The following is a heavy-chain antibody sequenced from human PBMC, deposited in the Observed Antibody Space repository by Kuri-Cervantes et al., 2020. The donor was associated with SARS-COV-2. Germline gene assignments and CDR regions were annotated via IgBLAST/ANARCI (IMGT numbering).Heavy chain of an antibody. D-gene: IGHD3-22*01. CDR1: GGSISSGSYY. Sequence: GSLRLSCNVSGGSISSGSYYWGWIRHPPGKGLEWIANINYIGSTYSNPFLKSRLTISVDTSTNRFSLKLNSVTAADTAVYYCARIAVVISDAFDIWGQGTLVTVSS. CDR2: INYIGST. V-gene: IGHV4-39*01. J-gene: IGHJ3*02. CDR3: ARIAVVISDAFDI.